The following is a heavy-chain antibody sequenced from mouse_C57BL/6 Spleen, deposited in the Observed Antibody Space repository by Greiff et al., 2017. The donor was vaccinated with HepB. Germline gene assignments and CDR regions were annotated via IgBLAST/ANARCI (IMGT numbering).Heavy chain of an antibody. CDR1: GYTFTDYY. Sequence: VQLKQSGPELVKPGASVKISCKASGYTFTDYYMNWVKQSHGKSLEWIGDINPNNGGTSYNQKFKGKATLTVDKSSSTAYMELRSLTSEDSAVYYCASYDYDVGGFAYWGQGTLVTVSA. CDR2: INPNNGGT. CDR3: ASYDYDVGGFAY. D-gene: IGHD2-4*01. J-gene: IGHJ3*01. V-gene: IGHV1-26*01.